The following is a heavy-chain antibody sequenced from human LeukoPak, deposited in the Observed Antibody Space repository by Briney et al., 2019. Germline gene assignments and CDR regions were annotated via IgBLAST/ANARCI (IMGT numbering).Heavy chain of an antibody. CDR1: GFIFSSYA. CDR2: ISGSGGST. CDR3: AKDRRVDIVATIEY. Sequence: PGGSLRLSCAASGFIFSSYAMSWVRQAPGKGLEWVSAISGSGGSTYYADSVKGRLTISRDNSKNTLYLQMNSLRAEDTAVYYCAKDRRVDIVATIEYWGQGTLVTVSS. J-gene: IGHJ4*02. D-gene: IGHD5-12*01. V-gene: IGHV3-23*01.